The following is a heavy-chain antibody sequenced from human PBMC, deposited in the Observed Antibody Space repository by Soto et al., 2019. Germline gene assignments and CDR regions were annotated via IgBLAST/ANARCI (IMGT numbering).Heavy chain of an antibody. Sequence: QVQLQESGPGLVKPSETLSLTCTVSGGSISSYYLSWVRQPPGKGLEWIGYIYYIGSTNYNPTLKSRVTISVDTSENQCFMKVSSVADAYTAVNYCARESRDNYEDIQHWGQGTLVTVSS. CDR3: ARESRDNYEDIQH. CDR2: IYYIGST. D-gene: IGHD4-4*01. CDR1: GGSISSYY. V-gene: IGHV4-59*01. J-gene: IGHJ1*01.